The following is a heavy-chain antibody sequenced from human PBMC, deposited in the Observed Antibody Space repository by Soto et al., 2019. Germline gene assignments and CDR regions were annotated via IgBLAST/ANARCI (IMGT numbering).Heavy chain of an antibody. V-gene: IGHV3-74*01. D-gene: IGHD1-26*01. Sequence: EVQLVEAGGDLVQPGGSLRLSCVASGFTISNNWMHWVRQAPGKGLIWVSRISPDGSTTNYADSVKGRFTISRDNAKNTLYLQMDSLRAEDTALYYCTRVISGSSGLFDYWGQGTLVTVSS. CDR1: GFTISNNW. J-gene: IGHJ4*02. CDR2: ISPDGSTT. CDR3: TRVISGSSGLFDY.